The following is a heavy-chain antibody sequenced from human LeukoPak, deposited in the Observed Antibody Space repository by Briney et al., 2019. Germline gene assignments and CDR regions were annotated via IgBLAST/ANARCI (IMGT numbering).Heavy chain of an antibody. CDR2: IKSKTDGGTT. J-gene: IGHJ4*02. CDR3: TTLTYCSSTSCRYM. D-gene: IGHD2-2*01. CDR1: GFTFSNAW. V-gene: IGHV3-15*01. Sequence: PGGSLRLSCAASGFTFSNAWMSWVRRAPGKGLEWVGRIKSKTDGGTTDYAAPVKGRFTISRDDSKNTLYLQMNSLKTEDTAVYYCTTLTYCSSTSCRYMWGQGTLVTVSS.